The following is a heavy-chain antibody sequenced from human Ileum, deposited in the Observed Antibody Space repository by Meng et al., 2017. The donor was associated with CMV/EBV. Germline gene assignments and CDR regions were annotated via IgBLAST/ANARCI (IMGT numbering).Heavy chain of an antibody. Sequence: SETLSLTCAISGDGVSSNSAAWHWIRQSPSRGLEWLGRTYYRSKWYNDYAVSVKSRITINPDTSRNQFSLQLNSVTPEDTAVYHCARGTWGFLDYWGQGTLVTVSS. J-gene: IGHJ4*02. D-gene: IGHD7-27*01. CDR1: GDGVSSNSAA. CDR2: TYYRSKWYN. CDR3: ARGTWGFLDY. V-gene: IGHV6-1*01.